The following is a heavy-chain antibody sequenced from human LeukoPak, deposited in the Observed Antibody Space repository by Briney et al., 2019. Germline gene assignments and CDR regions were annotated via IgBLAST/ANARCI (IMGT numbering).Heavy chain of an antibody. D-gene: IGHD3-22*01. CDR2: INEDGSDK. Sequence: GGSLRLSCAASGFTFNNYWMSWIRQAPGKGLKWAAHINEDGSDKYYVDSVKGRYTISRDNAKNSLYLQMNSLRAEDTAVYYCVSWAGKYYETSDYSLAPSNSWGQGTLVTVSS. J-gene: IGHJ4*02. CDR3: VSWAGKYYETSDYSLAPSNS. V-gene: IGHV3-7*01. CDR1: GFTFNNYW.